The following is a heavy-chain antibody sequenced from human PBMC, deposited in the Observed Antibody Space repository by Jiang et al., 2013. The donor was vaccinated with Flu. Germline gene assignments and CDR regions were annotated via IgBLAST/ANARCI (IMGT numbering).Heavy chain of an antibody. D-gene: IGHD2-8*02. CDR2: IKQDGTEK. CDR3: TKGGLATSWYWFH. J-gene: IGHJ4*02. Sequence: VQLVESGGRLVQPGGSLTLSCTTSGFTFGSNLMTWVRQAPGRGFEWVANIKQDGTEKYYVGSVKGRFTISRDNAEDSLYLQMDSLRVEDTAIYYCTKGGLATSWYWFHWGRGTLVTVSS. CDR1: GFTFGSNL. V-gene: IGHV3-7*01.